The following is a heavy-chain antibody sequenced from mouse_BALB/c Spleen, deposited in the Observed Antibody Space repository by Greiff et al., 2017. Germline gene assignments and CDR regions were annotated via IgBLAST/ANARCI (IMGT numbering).Heavy chain of an antibody. Sequence: VQLMESGAELMKPGASVKISCKATGYTFSSYWIEWVKQRPGHGLEWIGEILPGSGSTNYNEKFKGKATFTADTSSNTAYMQLSSLTSEDSAVYYCARSTRVTGGGLYFDYWGQGTTLTVSS. V-gene: IGHV1-9*01. CDR1: GYTFSSYW. CDR2: ILPGSGST. D-gene: IGHD2-2*01. CDR3: ARSTRVTGGGLYFDY. J-gene: IGHJ2*01.